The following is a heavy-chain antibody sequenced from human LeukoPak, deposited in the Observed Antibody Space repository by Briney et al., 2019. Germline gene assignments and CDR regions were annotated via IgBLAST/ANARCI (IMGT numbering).Heavy chain of an antibody. CDR2: ISAYNGNT. D-gene: IGHD3-22*01. CDR1: GGTFSSYA. V-gene: IGHV1-18*01. Sequence: ASVKVSCKASGGTFSSYAISWVRQAPGQGLEWMGWISAYNGNTNYAQKLQGRVTMTTDTSTSTAYMELWSLRSDDTAVYYCARDLHSSGYYRSDAFDIWGQGTMVTVSS. CDR3: ARDLHSSGYYRSDAFDI. J-gene: IGHJ3*02.